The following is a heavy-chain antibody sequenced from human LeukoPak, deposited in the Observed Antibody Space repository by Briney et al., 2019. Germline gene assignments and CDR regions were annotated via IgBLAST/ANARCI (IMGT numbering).Heavy chain of an antibody. J-gene: IGHJ3*02. Sequence: GGSLRLSCAASGFTFTKYAMSWVRQAAGKGLEWVSAIGGSGGRTYYADSVKGRFTISRDNAKNSLYLQMNSLRAEDTAVYYCARPDYYGSGSDPAFDIWGQGTMVTVSS. CDR1: GFTFTKYA. CDR3: ARPDYYGSGSDPAFDI. D-gene: IGHD3-10*01. CDR2: IGGSGGRT. V-gene: IGHV3-23*01.